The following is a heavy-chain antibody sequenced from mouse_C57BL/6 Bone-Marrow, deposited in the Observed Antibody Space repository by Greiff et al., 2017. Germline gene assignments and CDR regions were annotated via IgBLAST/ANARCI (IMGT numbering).Heavy chain of an antibody. CDR2: LNPNDGTT. Sequence: EVKLQESGPELVKPGASVKISCKASGYSFTDYNMNWVKQSNGKSLEWIGVLNPNDGTTSYNQKFKGKATLTVDQSSSTAYMQLNSLTSEDAAVYYSARGYDYDYAMDYWGQGASVTVSS. J-gene: IGHJ4*01. V-gene: IGHV1-39*01. CDR1: GYSFTDYN. D-gene: IGHD2-4*01. CDR3: ARGYDYDYAMDY.